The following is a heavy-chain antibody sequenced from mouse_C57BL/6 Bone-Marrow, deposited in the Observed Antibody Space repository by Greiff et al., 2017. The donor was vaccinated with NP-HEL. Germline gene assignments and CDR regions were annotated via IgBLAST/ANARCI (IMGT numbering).Heavy chain of an antibody. CDR2: ISYDGSN. V-gene: IGHV3-6*01. Sequence: EVKLQESGPGLVKPSQSLSLTCSVTGYSITSGYYWNWIRQFPGNKLEWMGYISYDGSNNYNPSLKNRISITRDTSKNQFFLKLSSVTTEDTATYYCAREDYYGRERYFDVWGTGTTVTVSS. CDR1: GYSITSGYY. J-gene: IGHJ1*03. CDR3: AREDYYGRERYFDV. D-gene: IGHD1-1*01.